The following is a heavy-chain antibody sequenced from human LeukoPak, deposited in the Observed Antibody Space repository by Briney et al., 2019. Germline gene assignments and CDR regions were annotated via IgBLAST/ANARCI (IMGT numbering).Heavy chain of an antibody. CDR2: IYPRDSDT. D-gene: IGHD2-8*02. J-gene: IGHJ4*02. Sequence: GEFLKTSCKGSGYTFTSYWIGWVRQMPGKGLEWMGIIYPRDSDTRYSPSFRGQVNISVDKSINSAYLQWSSLKASDTAMYYCARRRDGTGSPLEYWGQGTLVTVSS. CDR1: GYTFTSYW. V-gene: IGHV5-51*01. CDR3: ARRRDGTGSPLEY.